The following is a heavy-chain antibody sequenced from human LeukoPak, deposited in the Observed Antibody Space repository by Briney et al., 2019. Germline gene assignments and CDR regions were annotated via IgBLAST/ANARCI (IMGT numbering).Heavy chain of an antibody. CDR2: IKQDGSEK. D-gene: IGHD3-3*01. V-gene: IGHV3-7*01. CDR3: ARDPLITIFGVVINPPAYYFDY. CDR1: GFTFSSYW. J-gene: IGHJ4*02. Sequence: GGSLRLSCAASGFTFSSYWMSWVRQAPGKGLEWVANIKQDGSEKYYVDSVKGRFTISRDNAKNSLYLQMNSLRAEDTAVYYCARDPLITIFGVVINPPAYYFDYWGQGTLVTVSS.